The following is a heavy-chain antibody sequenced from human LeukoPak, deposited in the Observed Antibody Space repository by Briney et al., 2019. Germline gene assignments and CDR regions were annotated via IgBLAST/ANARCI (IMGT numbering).Heavy chain of an antibody. CDR1: GFTFSSYG. CDR2: IRYDGSNK. CDR3: ANSEIQQIDY. V-gene: IGHV3-30*02. D-gene: IGHD1-14*01. Sequence: GGSLRLSCAASGFTFSSYGMHWVRQAPGKGLEWAAFIRYDGSNKYYADSVKGRFTISRDNSKNTLYLQMNSLRAEDTAVYYCANSEIQQIDYWGQGTLVTVSS. J-gene: IGHJ4*02.